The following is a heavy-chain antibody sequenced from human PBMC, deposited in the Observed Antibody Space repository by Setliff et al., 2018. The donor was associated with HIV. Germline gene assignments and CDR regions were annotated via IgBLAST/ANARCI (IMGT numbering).Heavy chain of an antibody. V-gene: IGHV5-51*01. CDR1: GYSFTSYW. D-gene: IGHD6-13*01. CDR2: IYPGDSGT. J-gene: IGHJ3*02. CDR3: ARIAAAGRPHGAFDI. Sequence: PGESLKISCKGSGYSFTSYWIGWVRQMPGKGLEWMGIIYPGDSGTRYSPSFQGQVTISADKSISTAYLQWSSLKASDTAMYYCARIAAAGRPHGAFDIWGQGTMVTVSS.